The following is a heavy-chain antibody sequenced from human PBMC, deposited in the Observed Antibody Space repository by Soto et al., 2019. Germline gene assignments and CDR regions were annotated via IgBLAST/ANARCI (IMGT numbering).Heavy chain of an antibody. J-gene: IGHJ5*02. D-gene: IGHD3-9*01. Sequence: SETLSLTCTVSGGSISSYYWSWIRQPPGKGLEWIGYIYYSGSTNYNPSLKSRVTISVDTSKNQFSLKLSSVTAADTAVYSCARYDILTGYYLAWGQGTLVTVSS. CDR1: GGSISSYY. CDR3: ARYDILTGYYLA. V-gene: IGHV4-59*01. CDR2: IYYSGST.